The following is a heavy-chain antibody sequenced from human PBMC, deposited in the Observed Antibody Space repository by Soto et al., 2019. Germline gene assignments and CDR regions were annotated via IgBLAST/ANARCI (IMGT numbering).Heavy chain of an antibody. CDR2: ISSSGTIR. CDR3: AREGSLMLGWFDP. J-gene: IGHJ5*02. CDR1: GFTFSSYE. V-gene: IGHV3-48*03. D-gene: IGHD2-8*01. Sequence: GGSLILSCAASGFTFSSYEMNWVRQAPGKGLEWVSYISSSGTIRYYADSVKGRFTISRDNAKNSLYLQMNSLRAEDTAVYYCAREGSLMLGWFDPWGQGTLVTVSS.